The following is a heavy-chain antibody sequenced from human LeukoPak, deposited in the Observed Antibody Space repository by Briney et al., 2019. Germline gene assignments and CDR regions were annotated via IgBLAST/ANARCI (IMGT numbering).Heavy chain of an antibody. CDR1: GYTFSSYW. Sequence: GESLKISCKGSGYTFSSYWIGWVRQMRGKGLGWMGIINPGDSDTKYSPPFQGQVTISADKSISAAFLQWSSLKASDTAMYYCARRGGSGNYLIDYWGQGTLVTVSS. CDR3: ARRGGSGNYLIDY. D-gene: IGHD3-10*01. CDR2: INPGDSDT. J-gene: IGHJ4*02. V-gene: IGHV5-51*01.